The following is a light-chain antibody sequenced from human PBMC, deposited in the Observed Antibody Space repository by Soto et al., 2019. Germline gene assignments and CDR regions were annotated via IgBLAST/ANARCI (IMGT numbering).Light chain of an antibody. CDR2: KAS. J-gene: IGKJ1*01. CDR1: QSISSW. Sequence: DIQMTQFPSTLAAYLGDRVTITCRASQSISSWLAWYQQKPGKAPKLLIYKASTLQTGVPSRFRGSGSGTEFTLTISSLQPDDFATYYCQHYNSYSEAFGQGTKVDIK. V-gene: IGKV1-5*03. CDR3: QHYNSYSEA.